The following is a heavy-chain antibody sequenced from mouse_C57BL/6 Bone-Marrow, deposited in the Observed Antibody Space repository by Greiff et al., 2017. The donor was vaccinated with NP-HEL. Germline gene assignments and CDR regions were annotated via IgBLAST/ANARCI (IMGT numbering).Heavy chain of an antibody. CDR3: ASSHYYGSSHWYFDV. CDR1: GYTFTSYW. D-gene: IGHD1-1*01. J-gene: IGHJ1*03. Sequence: QVQLQQPGAELVMPGASVKLSCKASGYTFTSYWMHWVKQRPGQGLEWIGEIDPSDSYTNYNQKFKGKSTLTVDKSSSTAYMQLSSLTSEDSAVYYCASSHYYGSSHWYFDVWGTGTTVTVSS. CDR2: IDPSDSYT. V-gene: IGHV1-69*01.